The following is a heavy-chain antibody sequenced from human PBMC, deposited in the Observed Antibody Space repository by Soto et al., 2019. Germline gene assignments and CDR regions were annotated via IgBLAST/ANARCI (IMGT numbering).Heavy chain of an antibody. V-gene: IGHV1-3*01. CDR2: INAGNVNT. Sequence: QVQLVQSGAEVKKPGASVKVSCKASGYTFTSYAMHWVRQAPGQRLEWMGWINAGNVNTKYSQKFQGRVTITRDTSASTAYMERSSLRSEDTAVYYCARGCGYDILTGLPCYNWFDPWGQGTLVTVSS. CDR3: ARGCGYDILTGLPCYNWFDP. J-gene: IGHJ5*02. CDR1: GYTFTSYA. D-gene: IGHD3-9*01.